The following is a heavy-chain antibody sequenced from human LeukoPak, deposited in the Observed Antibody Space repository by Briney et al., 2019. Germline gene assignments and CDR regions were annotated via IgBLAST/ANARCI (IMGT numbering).Heavy chain of an antibody. D-gene: IGHD5-12*01. CDR3: ARGGSGGYVVAYYYYYMDV. J-gene: IGHJ6*03. CDR1: GGSISSYY. CDR2: IYYSGST. Sequence: SETLSLTCTVSGGSISSYYWSWIRQPPGKGLEWIGYIYYSGSTNYNPSLKSRVTISVDTSKNQFSLKLSSVTATDTAVYYCARGGSGGYVVAYYYYYMDVWGKGTTVTVSS. V-gene: IGHV4-59*01.